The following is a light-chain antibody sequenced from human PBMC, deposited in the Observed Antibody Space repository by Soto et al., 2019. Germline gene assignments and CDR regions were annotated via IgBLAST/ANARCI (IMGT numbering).Light chain of an antibody. CDR3: QKYDMEPPAT. CDR2: KAS. V-gene: IGKV1-5*03. CDR1: QTISSW. J-gene: IGKJ1*01. Sequence: DIQMTQSPSTLSGSVGDRVTITCRASQTISSWLAWYQQKPGKAPKLLIYKASTLKSGVPSRFSGSGSGTEFTLTISSLQPDDFATYYCQKYDMEPPATFGQGTKVDI.